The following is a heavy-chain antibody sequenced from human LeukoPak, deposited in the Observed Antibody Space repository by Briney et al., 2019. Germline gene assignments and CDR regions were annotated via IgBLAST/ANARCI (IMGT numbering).Heavy chain of an antibody. V-gene: IGHV1-18*01. J-gene: IGHJ4*02. CDR3: ARGPLAYCGGDCPSPLDY. CDR2: ISAYNGNT. D-gene: IGHD2-21*02. CDR1: GYTFTSYG. Sequence: ASVKVSCKASGYTFTSYGISWVRQAPGQGLEWMGWISAYNGNTNYAQKLQCRVTMTTDTSTGTAYMELRSLRSDDTAVYYCARGPLAYCGGDCPSPLDYWGQGTLVTVSS.